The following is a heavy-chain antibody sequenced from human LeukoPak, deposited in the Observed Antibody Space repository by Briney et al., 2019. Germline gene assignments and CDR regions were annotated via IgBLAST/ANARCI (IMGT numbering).Heavy chain of an antibody. Sequence: GGSLRLSCAASGFTFSSYWMSWVRQAPGMGLEWVANIKQDGSEKYYVDSVKGRFTISRDNAKNSLYLQMISLRAEDTAVYYCARVGGRYSPLGYWGQGTLVTFSS. CDR2: IKQDGSEK. CDR3: ARVGGRYSPLGY. D-gene: IGHD3-16*02. V-gene: IGHV3-7*01. J-gene: IGHJ4*02. CDR1: GFTFSSYW.